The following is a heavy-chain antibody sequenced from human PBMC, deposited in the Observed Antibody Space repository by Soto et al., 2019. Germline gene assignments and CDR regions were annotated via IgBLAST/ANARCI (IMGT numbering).Heavy chain of an antibody. CDR3: ARDKVDNWFDP. V-gene: IGHV1-46*01. CDR2: INPSGGST. Sequence: ASVKVSCKASGYPFTSYYMHWVRQAPAQGLEWMGIINPSGGSTSYAQKFQGRVTMTRDTSTSTVYMELSSLRSEDTAVYYCARDKVDNWFDPSGQGTLVTVSS. CDR1: GYPFTSYY. J-gene: IGHJ5*02.